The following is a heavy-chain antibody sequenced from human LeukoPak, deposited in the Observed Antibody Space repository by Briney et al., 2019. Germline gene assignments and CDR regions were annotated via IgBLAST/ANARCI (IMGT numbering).Heavy chain of an antibody. CDR3: ALSNWFDP. V-gene: IGHV3-74*01. J-gene: IGHJ5*02. Sequence: GGSLRFSCAASGFTFSSYWMNWFRQAPGKGPVWVSRINGDGSTTNYADSVKGRFTISRDNAKNTLYLQMNSLRAEDTAIYYCALSNWFDPWGQGTLVTVSS. CDR2: INGDGSTT. CDR1: GFTFSSYW.